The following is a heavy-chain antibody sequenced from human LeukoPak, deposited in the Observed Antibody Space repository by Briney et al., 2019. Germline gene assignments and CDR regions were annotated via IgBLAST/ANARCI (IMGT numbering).Heavy chain of an antibody. Sequence: PSETLSLTCGVYGGSFSGYYWSWIRQPPGKGLEWIGEINQSGSANYNPSLKSRVTISLDTSKNQFSLKLRSVTAADTAVYYCARGYSSGWDNYYYYYMDVWGKGTTVTISS. CDR3: ARGYSSGWDNYYYYYMDV. V-gene: IGHV4-34*01. D-gene: IGHD6-19*01. J-gene: IGHJ6*03. CDR1: GGSFSGYY. CDR2: INQSGSA.